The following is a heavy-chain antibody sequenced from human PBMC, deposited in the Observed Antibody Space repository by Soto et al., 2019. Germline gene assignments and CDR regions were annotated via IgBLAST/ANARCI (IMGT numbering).Heavy chain of an antibody. Sequence: VGSLRLSCAASGFTFSSYGMHWVRQAPGKGLEWVAVISYDGSNKYYADSVKGRFTISRDNSKNTLYLQMNSLRAEDTAVYYCAKDISRGGLLWFGELLGYGMDVWGQGTTVTVSS. CDR2: ISYDGSNK. V-gene: IGHV3-30*18. D-gene: IGHD3-10*01. CDR3: AKDISRGGLLWFGELLGYGMDV. J-gene: IGHJ6*02. CDR1: GFTFSSYG.